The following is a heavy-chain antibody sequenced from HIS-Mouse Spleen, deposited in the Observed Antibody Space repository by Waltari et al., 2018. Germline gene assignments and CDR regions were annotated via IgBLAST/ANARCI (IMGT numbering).Heavy chain of an antibody. CDR2: ISYDGSNK. D-gene: IGHD1-26*01. J-gene: IGHJ4*02. V-gene: IGHV3-30*18. Sequence: QVQLVEYGGGVVQPGRSLRLSCAASGFTFSSYGMHWVRQAPGKGLEWVAVISYDGSNKYYADSVKGRFTISRDNSKNTLYLQMNSLRAEDTAVYYCAKDTSGSYSDYWGQGTLVTVSS. CDR3: AKDTSGSYSDY. CDR1: GFTFSSYG.